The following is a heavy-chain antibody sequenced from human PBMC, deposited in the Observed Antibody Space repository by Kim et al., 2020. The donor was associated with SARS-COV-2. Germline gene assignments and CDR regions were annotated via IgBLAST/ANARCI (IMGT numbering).Heavy chain of an antibody. Sequence: GESLKISCKGSGYRFTRYWICDVTQMPSKVLEVSGIKSPLATDLRYSPSFEGQVTISVDKSINIAYLQWSSLQASDTAIYYCARHHGLGTYSPPDYWGQGTLVTVSS. CDR2: KSPLATDL. J-gene: IGHJ4*02. D-gene: IGHD3-10*01. CDR3: ARHHGLGTYSPPDY. V-gene: IGHV5-51*01. CDR1: GYRFTRYW.